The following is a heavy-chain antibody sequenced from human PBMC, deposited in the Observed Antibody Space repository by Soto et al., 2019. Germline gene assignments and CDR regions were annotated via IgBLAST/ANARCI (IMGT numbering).Heavy chain of an antibody. Sequence: SVKVSCKASGGTFISHAISWVRQAPGQGLEWMGGVIPIFGTANYAQKFQGRVTITADKSTSTAYMELSSLRSEDTAVYYCARAIFGVVIYGMDVWGQGTTVTVPS. CDR3: ARAIFGVVIYGMDV. D-gene: IGHD3-3*01. CDR1: GGTFISHA. V-gene: IGHV1-69*06. CDR2: VIPIFGTA. J-gene: IGHJ6*02.